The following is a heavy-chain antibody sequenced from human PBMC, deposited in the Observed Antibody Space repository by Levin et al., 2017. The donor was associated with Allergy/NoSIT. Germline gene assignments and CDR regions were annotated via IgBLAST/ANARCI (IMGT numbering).Heavy chain of an antibody. J-gene: IGHJ1*01. CDR2: ISGSGGST. D-gene: IGHD3-3*01. Sequence: GGSLRLSCAASGFTFSSYAMSWVRQAPGKGLEWVSAISGSGGSTYYADSVKGRFTISRDNSKNTLYLQMNSLRAEDTAVYYCAKDLLRGVEWLLNIGAFQHWGQGTLVTVSS. CDR1: GFTFSSYA. CDR3: AKDLLRGVEWLLNIGAFQH. V-gene: IGHV3-23*01.